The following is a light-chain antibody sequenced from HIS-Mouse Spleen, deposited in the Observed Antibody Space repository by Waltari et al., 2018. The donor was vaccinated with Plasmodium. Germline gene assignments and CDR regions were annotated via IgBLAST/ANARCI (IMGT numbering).Light chain of an antibody. V-gene: IGLV2-8*01. CDR1: SSDVGGYNY. J-gene: IGLJ2*01. Sequence: QSALTQPPSASGSPGQSVTISCTGTSSDVGGYNYVSWYQPHPGKAPKLMIYEVSKRPSGVPDRFSGSTSGNTASLTVSGLQAEDEADYYCSSYAGSNMVFGGGTKLTVL. CDR2: EVS. CDR3: SSYAGSNMV.